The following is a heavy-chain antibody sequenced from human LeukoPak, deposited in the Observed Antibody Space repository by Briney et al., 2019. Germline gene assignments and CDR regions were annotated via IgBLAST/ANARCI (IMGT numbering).Heavy chain of an antibody. V-gene: IGHV4-59*01. CDR2: IYYSGST. CDR3: ARGGYYDSSSSLDY. D-gene: IGHD3-22*01. Sequence: MASETLTLTCTVSGGSISSYYWSWIRQPPGKGLEWIGYIYYSGSTNYNPSLKSRVTISVDTCKNQFSLKLSSVTAADTAVYYCARGGYYDSSSSLDYWGQGTLVTVSS. CDR1: GGSISSYY. J-gene: IGHJ4*01.